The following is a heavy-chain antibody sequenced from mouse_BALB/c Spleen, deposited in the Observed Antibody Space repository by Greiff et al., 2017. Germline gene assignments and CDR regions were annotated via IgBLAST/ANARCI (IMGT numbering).Heavy chain of an antibody. J-gene: IGHJ4*01. Sequence: QVQLQESGPGLVAPSQSLSITCTVSGFSLTGYGVNWVRQPPGKGLEWLGMIWGDGSTDYNSALNSRLSISKDNSKSQVFLKMNSLQTDDTARYYCARDYYGSSYAMDYWGQGTSVTVSS. V-gene: IGHV2-6-7*01. CDR1: GFSLTGYG. D-gene: IGHD1-1*01. CDR3: ARDYYGSSYAMDY. CDR2: IWGDGST.